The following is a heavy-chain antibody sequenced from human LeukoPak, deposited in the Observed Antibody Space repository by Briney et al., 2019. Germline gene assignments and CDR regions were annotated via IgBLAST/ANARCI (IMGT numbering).Heavy chain of an antibody. Sequence: SETLSLTCTVSGGSISSYYWSWIRQPPGKGLEWIGYIYYSGSTNYNPSLKSRVTISVDTSKNQFSLKLSSVTAADTAVYYCARGSWSWPPLPYNRLDPWGQGTLVTVSS. CDR2: IYYSGST. J-gene: IGHJ5*02. V-gene: IGHV4-59*01. CDR3: ARGSWSWPPLPYNRLDP. CDR1: GGSISSYY. D-gene: IGHD2-21*01.